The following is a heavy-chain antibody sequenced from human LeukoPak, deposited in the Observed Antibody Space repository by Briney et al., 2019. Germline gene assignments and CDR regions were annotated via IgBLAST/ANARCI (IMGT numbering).Heavy chain of an antibody. Sequence: PSETLSLTCAVYGGSFSGYYWSWIRQPPGRGLEWIGEINHSGSTNYNPSLKSRVTISVDTSKNQFSLKLSSVTAADTAVYYCAGTYYYDSSGYYHYSLWGQGTLVTVSS. D-gene: IGHD3-22*01. J-gene: IGHJ4*02. CDR1: GGSFSGYY. CDR2: INHSGST. CDR3: AGTYYYDSSGYYHYSL. V-gene: IGHV4-34*01.